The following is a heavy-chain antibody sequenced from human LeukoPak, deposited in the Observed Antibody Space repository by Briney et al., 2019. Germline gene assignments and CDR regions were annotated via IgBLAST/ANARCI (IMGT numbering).Heavy chain of an antibody. V-gene: IGHV3-9*01. CDR1: GFTFDDYA. J-gene: IGHJ4*02. D-gene: IGHD3-10*01. Sequence: GRSLRLSCAASGFTFDDYAMHWVRQAPGKGLEWVSGISWNSGSIGYADSVKGRFAISRDNAKNSLYLQMNSLRGEDTAVYYCTSGVNWGQGTLVIVSS. CDR2: ISWNSGSI. CDR3: TSGVN.